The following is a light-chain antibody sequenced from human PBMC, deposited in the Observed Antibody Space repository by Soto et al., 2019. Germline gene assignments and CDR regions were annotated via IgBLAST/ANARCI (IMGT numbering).Light chain of an antibody. J-gene: IGKJ3*01. CDR3: QQYGSSLFT. Sequence: DIVLTQSPGTLSLSPGGRATISCRASQSVSSKYLAWYQQKPGQPPRVLIYGTSIRATGIPERFSGGGSGTDFTLTITRLESEDFAVYYCQQYGSSLFTFGPGTKVDF. V-gene: IGKV3-20*01. CDR2: GTS. CDR1: QSVSSKY.